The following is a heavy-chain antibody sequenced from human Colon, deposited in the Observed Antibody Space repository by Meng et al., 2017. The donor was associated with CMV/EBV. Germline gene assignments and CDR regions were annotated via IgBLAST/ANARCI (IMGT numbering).Heavy chain of an antibody. CDR3: ARVSSAGLALDV. J-gene: IGHJ3*01. V-gene: IGHV3-53*01. Sequence: GESLKISCVVSGISVSGNYMTWVRQAPGKGLERLSVIYSTGRTFYADSAKGRFTISRDTSQNTVYLQMDTLRVEDTAMYYCARVSSAGLALDVWGQGTMVTVSS. CDR1: GISVSGNY. CDR2: IYSTGRT. D-gene: IGHD6-19*01.